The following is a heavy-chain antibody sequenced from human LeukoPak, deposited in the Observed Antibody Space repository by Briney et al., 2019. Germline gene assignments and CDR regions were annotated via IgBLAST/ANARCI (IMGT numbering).Heavy chain of an antibody. D-gene: IGHD3-3*01. J-gene: IGHJ4*02. CDR1: GFTFSSFA. CDR2: IGGSGDET. CDR3: AKAHYYDFWSEFDY. Sequence: GGSLRLSCAASGFTFSSFAMNWVRQAPGKGLQWVSSIGGSGDETYYADSVKGRFTISRDNSKNTLYLQMNSLRAEDTAVYYCAKAHYYDFWSEFDYWGQGTLVTVSS. V-gene: IGHV3-23*01.